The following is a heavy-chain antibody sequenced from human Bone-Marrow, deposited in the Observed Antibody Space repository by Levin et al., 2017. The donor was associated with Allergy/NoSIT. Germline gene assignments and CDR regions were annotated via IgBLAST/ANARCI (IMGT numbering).Heavy chain of an antibody. CDR3: ARDRVTTNWYFDL. CDR2: INRDGSST. V-gene: IGHV3-74*01. CDR1: GSNFSSYW. D-gene: IGHD4-17*01. Sequence: GGSLRLSCSASGSNFSSYWMHWVRQAPGKGLVWVSRINRDGSSTSYADSVKGRFTISRDNAKNTLYLHMNSLRAEDTSVYYCARDRVTTNWYFDLWSRGTLVTVSS. J-gene: IGHJ2*01.